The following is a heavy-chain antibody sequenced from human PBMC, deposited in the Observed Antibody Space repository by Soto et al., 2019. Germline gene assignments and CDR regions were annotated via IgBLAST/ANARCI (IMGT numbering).Heavy chain of an antibody. CDR1: GVTVSNCW. J-gene: IGHJ6*02. Sequence: GGSLRLSSEGSGVTVSNCWMTWVRQAPGRGLEWVGRIKTNIDGGRIDYAAPVKGRFTISRDDSKNTLYLQMNSLKTEDTGVYYCTTNSVTDFYYYGMEVWGHGTTVTVSS. CDR2: IKTNIDGGRI. V-gene: IGHV3-15*01. CDR3: TTNSVTDFYYYGMEV.